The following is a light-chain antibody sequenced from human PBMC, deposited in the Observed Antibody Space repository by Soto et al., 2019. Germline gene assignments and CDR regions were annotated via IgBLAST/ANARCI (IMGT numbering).Light chain of an antibody. V-gene: IGKV4-1*01. CDR2: WAS. CDR1: QSVLYSSNNKNY. J-gene: IGKJ4*01. Sequence: DIVMTQSPDSLAVSLGERATINCKSSQSVLYSSNNKNYLAWYQQKPGQPPKLLIYWASTRESGVPDRFSGRGSGKDFTLTISSLQAEDVEVYYCQQYYSTPPTFGGGTKVEIK. CDR3: QQYYSTPPT.